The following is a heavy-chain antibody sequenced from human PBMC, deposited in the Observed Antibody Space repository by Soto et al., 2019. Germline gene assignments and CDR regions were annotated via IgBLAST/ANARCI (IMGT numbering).Heavy chain of an antibody. CDR3: AHRLYSSAWPWDSGVFDY. V-gene: IGHV2-5*02. CDR1: GFSLSTGGVG. D-gene: IGHD6-19*01. J-gene: IGHJ4*02. CDR2: IYWDDDK. Sequence: SGPTLVKPTQTPTPTRPLSGFSLSTGGVGGGWIRPPPGKALEWLALIYWDDDKRYSPSLKSRLTITKDTSKNQVVLTMTNMDPVDTATYYCAHRLYSSAWPWDSGVFDYWGQGTLVTSPQ.